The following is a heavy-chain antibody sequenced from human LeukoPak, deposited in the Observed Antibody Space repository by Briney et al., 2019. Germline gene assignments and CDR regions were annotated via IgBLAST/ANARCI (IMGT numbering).Heavy chain of an antibody. CDR1: GFTFSSYD. Sequence: GGSLRLSCAASGFTFSSYDMSWVRQAPGKGLEWVSTISGSGGSTYYADSVKGRFTISRDNSKNTLYLQMNSLRAEDTAVYYCANKPHAFDIWGQGTMVTVSS. CDR2: ISGSGGST. CDR3: ANKPHAFDI. V-gene: IGHV3-23*01. J-gene: IGHJ3*02.